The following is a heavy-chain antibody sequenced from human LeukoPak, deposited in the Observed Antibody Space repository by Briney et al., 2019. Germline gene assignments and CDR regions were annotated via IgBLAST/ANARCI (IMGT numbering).Heavy chain of an antibody. Sequence: GGSLGLSCAASGSTSGTYAMNWARQAQGKGLGWIAYTSEGSSNLQYAGSVKGRFTISKDNAKGSLYLQMNSLRAEDTAVYYCARVVPMVQYYNSYMDVWGKGTTVTVSS. J-gene: IGHJ6*03. V-gene: IGHV3-48*01. CDR3: ARVVPMVQYYNSYMDV. CDR1: GSTSGTYA. CDR2: TSEGSSNL. D-gene: IGHD2-8*01.